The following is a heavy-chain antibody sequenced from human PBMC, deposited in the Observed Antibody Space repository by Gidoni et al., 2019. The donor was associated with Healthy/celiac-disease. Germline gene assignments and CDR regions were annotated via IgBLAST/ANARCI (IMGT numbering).Heavy chain of an antibody. CDR3: ARDSGVSFDI. CDR2: LYTSGIT. V-gene: IGHV4-61*02. CDR1: GGSISSGSYY. J-gene: IGHJ3*02. Sequence: QVQLQESVPGLVKPSQTLSLTSTVSGGSISSGSYYWSCFRQPAGKGLEWIWRLYTSGITNYHPSLKSRVTISVDTSKNKFSQKLCSVTDAYTAVYDCARDSGVSFDIWGQFTMVTVSS. D-gene: IGHD3-10*01.